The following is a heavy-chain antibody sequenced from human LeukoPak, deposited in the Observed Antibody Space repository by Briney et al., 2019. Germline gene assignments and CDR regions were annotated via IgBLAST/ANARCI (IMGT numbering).Heavy chain of an antibody. CDR1: GFTFSSYG. J-gene: IGHJ6*03. D-gene: IGHD5-12*01. CDR3: AKGGGYEAQYYYYYLDV. CDR2: IRYDGSNK. V-gene: IGHV3-30*02. Sequence: PGGSLRLSCAASGFTFSSYGMHWVRQAPGKGLEWVAFIRYDGSNKYYADSVKGRFTISRDNSKNTLYLQMKSLRAEDTAVYYCAKGGGYEAQYYYYYLDVWGKGTKGNISS.